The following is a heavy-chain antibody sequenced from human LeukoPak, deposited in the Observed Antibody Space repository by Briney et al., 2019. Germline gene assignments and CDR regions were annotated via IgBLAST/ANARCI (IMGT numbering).Heavy chain of an antibody. D-gene: IGHD2/OR15-2a*01. V-gene: IGHV4-34*01. J-gene: IGHJ4*02. CDR3: ARGLTSMPPGGY. Sequence: RTSETLSLTCAVYGGSFSDYYWSWIRQPPGKGLEWIGEINHSGSTNYNPSLKSRVTILVGTSKNQFSLKLSSVTAADTAVYYCARGLTSMPPGGYWGQGTLVTVSS. CDR2: INHSGST. CDR1: GGSFSDYY.